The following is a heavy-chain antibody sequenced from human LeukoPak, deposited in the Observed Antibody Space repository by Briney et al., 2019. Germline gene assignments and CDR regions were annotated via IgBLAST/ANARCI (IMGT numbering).Heavy chain of an antibody. J-gene: IGHJ4*02. V-gene: IGHV3-21*01. Sequence: PGGSLRLSCAASGFTFSSYSMNGVRQAPGKGLEWVSSISSSSSYIYYADSVKGRFTISRDNAKNSLYLQMNSLRAEDTAVYYCARYSGSYLRYFDYWGQGTLVAVSS. CDR2: ISSSSSYI. CDR1: GFTFSSYS. CDR3: ARYSGSYLRYFDY. D-gene: IGHD1-26*01.